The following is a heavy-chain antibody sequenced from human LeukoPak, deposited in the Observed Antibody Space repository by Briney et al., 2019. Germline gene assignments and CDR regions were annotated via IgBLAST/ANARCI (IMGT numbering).Heavy chain of an antibody. D-gene: IGHD5-12*01. CDR2: INTNSGVT. Sequence: ASVKVSCKASGLTFTGVNYIHWVRQAPGQGPEWMGWINTNSGVTDYARKFQGRVTMTRDTSISTAYMELYRLTSDDTAMYYCTRDRLSKWFDPWAREPWSPSPQ. V-gene: IGHV1-2*02. J-gene: IGHJ5*02. CDR1: GLTFTGVNY. CDR3: TRDRLSKWFDP.